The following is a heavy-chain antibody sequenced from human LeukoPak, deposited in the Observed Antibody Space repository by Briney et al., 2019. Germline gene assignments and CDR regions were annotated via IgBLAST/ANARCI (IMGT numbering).Heavy chain of an antibody. D-gene: IGHD3-22*01. CDR1: GFTFSSYG. CDR2: ISYDGSNK. J-gene: IGHJ6*02. CDR3: AKDQGDSSGTYYYYYGMDV. Sequence: GRSLRLSCAASGFTFSSYGMHWVRQAPGKGLEWVAVISYDGSNKYYADSVKGRFTISRDNFKNTLYLQMNSLRAEDTAVYYCAKDQGDSSGTYYYYYGMDVWGQGTTVTVSS. V-gene: IGHV3-30*18.